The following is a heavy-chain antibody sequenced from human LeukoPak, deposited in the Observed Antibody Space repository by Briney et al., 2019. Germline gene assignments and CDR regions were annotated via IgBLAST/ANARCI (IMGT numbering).Heavy chain of an antibody. D-gene: IGHD6-13*01. CDR1: GYTFTGYY. V-gene: IGHV1-46*01. CDR2: INPSGGST. Sequence: ASVKVSCKASGYTFTGYYMHWVRQAPGQGLEWMGIINPSGGSTSYARKFQGRVTMTRDMSTSTVYMELSSLRSEGTAVYYCARDTELALDAFDIWGQGTMVTVSS. CDR3: ARDTELALDAFDI. J-gene: IGHJ3*02.